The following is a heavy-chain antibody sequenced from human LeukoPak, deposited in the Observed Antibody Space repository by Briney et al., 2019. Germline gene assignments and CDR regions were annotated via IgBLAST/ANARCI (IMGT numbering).Heavy chain of an antibody. V-gene: IGHV5-51*01. J-gene: IGHJ4*02. CDR2: IYPADSDT. CDR3: ARSRYCGGGCYSRDFDY. Sequence: GESLKISCKGSGYSFISYWIGWVRQMPGKGLEWMGIIYPADSDTRYSPSFQGQVTISADKSINTAYLQWSSLKASDTAMYYCARSRYCGGGCYSRDFDYWGQGTLVTVSS. D-gene: IGHD2-21*02. CDR1: GYSFISYW.